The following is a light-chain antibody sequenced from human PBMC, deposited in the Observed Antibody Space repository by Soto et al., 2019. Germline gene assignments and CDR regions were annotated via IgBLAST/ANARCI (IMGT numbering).Light chain of an antibody. CDR2: EVS. CDR1: SSDIGNYNY. V-gene: IGLV2-14*01. Sequence: QSALTQPASVSGSPGQSITISCTGTSSDIGNYNYVSWYQHHPGKAPRLIISEVSDRPSGVSNRFSGSKSGNTASLTISGLQAEDEADYYCSSYTSSLTLVFGGGTKLTVL. CDR3: SSYTSSLTLV. J-gene: IGLJ2*01.